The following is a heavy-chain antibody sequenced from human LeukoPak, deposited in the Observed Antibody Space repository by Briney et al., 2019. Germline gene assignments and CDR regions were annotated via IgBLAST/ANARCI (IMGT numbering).Heavy chain of an antibody. J-gene: IGHJ4*02. Sequence: GGSLRLSCAASGFTFSSYAMHWVRQAPGKGLEWVAVISYDGSNKYYADSVKGRFTISRDNSKNTLYLQTNSLRAEDTAVYYCAKGHPKITIFGVYDYWGQGTLVTVSS. CDR3: AKGHPKITIFGVYDY. V-gene: IGHV3-30*04. CDR1: GFTFSSYA. CDR2: ISYDGSNK. D-gene: IGHD3-3*01.